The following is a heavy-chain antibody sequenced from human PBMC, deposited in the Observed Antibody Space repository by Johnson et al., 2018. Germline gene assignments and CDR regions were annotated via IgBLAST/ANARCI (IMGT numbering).Heavy chain of an antibody. D-gene: IGHD4-17*01. CDR1: GFTFSSYA. CDR2: ISASDGTT. J-gene: IGHJ1*01. CDR3: AHLIYGDYGNFHH. Sequence: VQLVQSGGGLVQPGGSLRLSCAASGFTFSSYAMSWVRQAPGKGLEWVSAISASDGTTYYADSVKGRFTISRDNSKNTRYLQMNSRRADDTAVYFWAHLIYGDYGNFHHGGQGTLVTVSS. V-gene: IGHV3-23*04.